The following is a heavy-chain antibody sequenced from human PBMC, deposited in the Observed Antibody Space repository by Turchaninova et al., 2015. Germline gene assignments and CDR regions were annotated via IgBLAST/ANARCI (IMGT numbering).Heavy chain of an antibody. CDR1: RPPVSSYA. CDR3: TVVPSADYYYAGMDV. J-gene: IGHJ6*02. Sequence: VPLVQSGAEVQRPGASVQVSCKASRPPVSSYAIHWVRQAPGQGLEWVGGINGGNGHTQHSQKCQGRVSITTAYMELSSLRSEDTAVYYCTVVPSADYYYAGMDVWGQGTTVTVSS. CDR2: INGGNGHT. V-gene: IGHV1-3*01. D-gene: IGHD3-22*01.